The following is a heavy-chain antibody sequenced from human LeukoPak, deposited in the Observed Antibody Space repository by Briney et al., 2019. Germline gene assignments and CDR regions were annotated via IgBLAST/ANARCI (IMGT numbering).Heavy chain of an antibody. CDR1: GFTLSSYG. CDR3: AELGITMIGGV. J-gene: IGHJ6*04. D-gene: IGHD3-10*02. V-gene: IGHV3-23*01. CDR2: ISGSGDST. Sequence: GGTLRLSCAASGFTLSSYGMSWVRQAPGKGLEWVSGISGSGDSTYYADSVKGRFTISRDNSKNTLYLQMNSLRAEDTAVYYCAELGITMIGGVWGKGTTVTISS.